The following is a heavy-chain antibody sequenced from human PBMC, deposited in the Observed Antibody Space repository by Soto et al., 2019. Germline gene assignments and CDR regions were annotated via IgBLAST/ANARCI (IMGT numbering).Heavy chain of an antibody. CDR2: IYGDDDE. CDR3: AHGRYYLGPDAFDI. D-gene: IGHD3-22*01. Sequence: QITLKESGPTLVKPTQTLTLTCTFSGFSLSTSGVGVGWIRKPPGKAMDWLALIYGDDDERYSPSLRIRLTNTKHTPKNQAVLTMTNMDPVDTGTYYCAHGRYYLGPDAFDICAQGTMVTVS. CDR1: GFSLSTSGVG. J-gene: IGHJ3*02. V-gene: IGHV2-5*02.